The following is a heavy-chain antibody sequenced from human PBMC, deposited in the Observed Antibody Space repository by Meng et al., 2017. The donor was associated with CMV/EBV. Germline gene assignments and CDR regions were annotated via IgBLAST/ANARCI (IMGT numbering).Heavy chain of an antibody. D-gene: IGHD2-2*01. CDR3: AREVVPAAILSFRYYGMDV. Sequence: GESLKISCKASGYTFTGYYMHWVRQAPGQGLEWMGWINPNSGGTNYAQKFQGRVTMTRDTSISTAYMELSRLRSDDTAVYYCAREVVPAAILSFRYYGMDVWGQGTTVTVSS. CDR2: INPNSGGT. J-gene: IGHJ6*02. CDR1: GYTFTGYY. V-gene: IGHV1-2*02.